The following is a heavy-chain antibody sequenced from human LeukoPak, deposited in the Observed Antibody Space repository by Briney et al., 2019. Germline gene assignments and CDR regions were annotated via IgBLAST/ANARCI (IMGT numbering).Heavy chain of an antibody. D-gene: IGHD3-10*01. V-gene: IGHV4-39*07. CDR3: ARLIMVRRGPSPGAFDI. J-gene: IGHJ3*02. CDR2: IYYSGST. Sequence: KPSETLSLTCTVSGGSISSSNYYWGWIRQPPGKGLEWIGSIYYSGSTYYNPSLKSRVTISVDTSKNQFSLKLSSVTAADTAVYYCARLIMVRRGPSPGAFDIWGQGTMVTVSS. CDR1: GGSISSSNYY.